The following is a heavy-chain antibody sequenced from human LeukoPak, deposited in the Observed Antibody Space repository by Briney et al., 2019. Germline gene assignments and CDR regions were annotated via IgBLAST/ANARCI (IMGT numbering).Heavy chain of an antibody. Sequence: GGSLRLSCAASGFTFSSYAMSWVRQAPGKGLEWVSAISGSGGSTYYADSVKGRFTISRDNSKNTLYLQMNSLRAEDTAVYYCAKDWDYYDSSGYSSGFFDYWGQGTLVTVSS. V-gene: IGHV3-23*01. J-gene: IGHJ4*02. CDR3: AKDWDYYDSSGYSSGFFDY. D-gene: IGHD3-22*01. CDR2: ISGSGGST. CDR1: GFTFSSYA.